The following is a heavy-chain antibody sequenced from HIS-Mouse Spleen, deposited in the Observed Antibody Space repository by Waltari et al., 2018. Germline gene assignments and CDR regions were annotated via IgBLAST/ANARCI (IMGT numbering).Heavy chain of an antibody. CDR1: GGSLSSSRYY. CDR2: IYYSGST. Sequence: QLQLQESGPGLVKPSETLSLTCTVPGGSLSSSRYYCGWTRQPPGKGLEWIGSIYYSGSTYYNPSLKSRVTISVDTSKNQFSLKLSSVTAADTAVYYCAREIPYSSSWYDWYFDLWGRGTLVTVSS. D-gene: IGHD6-13*01. V-gene: IGHV4-39*07. CDR3: AREIPYSSSWYDWYFDL. J-gene: IGHJ2*01.